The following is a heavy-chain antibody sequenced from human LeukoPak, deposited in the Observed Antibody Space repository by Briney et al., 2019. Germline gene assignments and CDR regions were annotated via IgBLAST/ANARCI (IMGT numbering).Heavy chain of an antibody. CDR1: GGTFSSYA. CDR2: INPSGGST. CDR3: ARPGDLGYSSSWYKD. Sequence: VASVKVSCKASGGTFSSYAISWVRQAPGQGLEWMGIINPSGGSTSYAQKFQGRVTMTRDTSTSTVYMELSSLRSEDTAVYYCARPGDLGYSSSWYKDWGQGTLVPVSS. V-gene: IGHV1-46*01. D-gene: IGHD6-13*01. J-gene: IGHJ4*02.